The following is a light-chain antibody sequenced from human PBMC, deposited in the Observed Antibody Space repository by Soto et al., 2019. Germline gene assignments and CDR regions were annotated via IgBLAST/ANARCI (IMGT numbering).Light chain of an antibody. V-gene: IGKV1-27*01. J-gene: IGKJ4*01. CDR1: QGISNY. CDR3: QNHNSVPLT. CDR2: ATS. Sequence: DIQMTQSPSSLSASVGDRVIITCRASQGISNYLAWYQQKPGKVPKLLIYATSTLQSGVSSRFSGSGSGTEFTRTISSLQPEDVATYYCQNHNSVPLTVGGGTKGESK.